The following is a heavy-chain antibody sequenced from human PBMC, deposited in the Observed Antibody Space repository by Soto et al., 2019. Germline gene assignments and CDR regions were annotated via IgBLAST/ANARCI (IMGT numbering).Heavy chain of an antibody. D-gene: IGHD3-10*01. CDR2: IYHIGST. Sequence: PSETLSLTCTVSGGSISSGGYSWSWIRQPPGKGLEWIGYIYHIGSTYYNPSLKSRVTISVDRSKNQFSLKLSSVTAADTAVYYCARSGVKTGNWFDPWGQGTLVTVSS. V-gene: IGHV4-30-2*01. CDR1: GGSISSGGYS. J-gene: IGHJ5*02. CDR3: ARSGVKTGNWFDP.